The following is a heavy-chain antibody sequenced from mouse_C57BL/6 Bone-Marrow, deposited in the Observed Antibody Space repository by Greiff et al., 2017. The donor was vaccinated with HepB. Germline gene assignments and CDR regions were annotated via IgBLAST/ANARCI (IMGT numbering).Heavy chain of an antibody. V-gene: IGHV1-81*01. Sequence: VQLQQSGAELARPGASVKLSCKASGYTFTSYGISWVKQRTGQGLEWIGEIHPRSGNTYYNEKFKGKATLTADKSSSTAYMELHSLTSEDSAVYFYYANHALDYWGQGTSVTVSS. D-gene: IGHD6-1*01. CDR1: GYTFTSYG. J-gene: IGHJ4*01. CDR2: IHPRSGNT. CDR3: YANHALDY.